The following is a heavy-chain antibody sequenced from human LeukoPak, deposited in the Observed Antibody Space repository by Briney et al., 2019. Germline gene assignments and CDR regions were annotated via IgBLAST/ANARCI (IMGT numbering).Heavy chain of an antibody. CDR1: GGSISSYY. CDR2: IYYSGST. Sequence: PSETLSLTCTVSGGSISSYYWSWIRQPPGKGLEWIGYIYYSGSTNYNPSLKSRVPISVDTSKKQFSLKLSSVTAADTAVYYCARGYSSGWADYWGQGTLVTVSS. D-gene: IGHD6-19*01. J-gene: IGHJ4*02. V-gene: IGHV4-59*01. CDR3: ARGYSSGWADY.